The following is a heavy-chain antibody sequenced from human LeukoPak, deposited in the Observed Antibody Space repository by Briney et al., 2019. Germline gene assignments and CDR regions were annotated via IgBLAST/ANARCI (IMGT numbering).Heavy chain of an antibody. CDR3: ARGSDCSGGSCYFDY. Sequence: SEPLSLTCAVYGGSFSGYYWSWTRQPPGKAREWIGEINHSGSTNYNPSLKSRVTISVDTSKNQFFLKLSSVTAADTAVYYCARGSDCSGGSCYFDYWGQGTLVTVSS. V-gene: IGHV4-34*01. J-gene: IGHJ4*02. CDR1: GGSFSGYY. D-gene: IGHD2-15*01. CDR2: INHSGST.